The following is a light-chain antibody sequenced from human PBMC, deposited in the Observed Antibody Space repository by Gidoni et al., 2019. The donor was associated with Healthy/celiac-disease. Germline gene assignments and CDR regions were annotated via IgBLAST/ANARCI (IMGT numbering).Light chain of an antibody. CDR2: AAS. V-gene: IGKV1-39*01. CDR1: QSISSY. CDR3: QQSYSTPIT. J-gene: IGKJ3*01. Sequence: DIPMNQSPSSLSASVGDRVTITCRASQSISSYLNWYQQKPGKAPKLLISAASSLQSGVPSRFSGSGSGTDFTLTISSLQPEDFATYYCQQSYSTPITFGPGTKVDI.